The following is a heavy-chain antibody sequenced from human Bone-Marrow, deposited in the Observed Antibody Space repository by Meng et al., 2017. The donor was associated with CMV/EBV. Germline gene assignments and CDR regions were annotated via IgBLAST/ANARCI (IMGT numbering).Heavy chain of an antibody. Sequence: GESLKISCAASGFTFSSYSMNWVRQAPGKGLEWVSSISSSSSYIYYADSVKGRFTISRDNAKNSLYLQMNSLRAEDTAVYYCAREHCSSTSCYFAFDIRGQGTMVTVSS. D-gene: IGHD2-2*01. CDR1: GFTFSSYS. CDR3: AREHCSSTSCYFAFDI. J-gene: IGHJ3*02. CDR2: ISSSSSYI. V-gene: IGHV3-21*01.